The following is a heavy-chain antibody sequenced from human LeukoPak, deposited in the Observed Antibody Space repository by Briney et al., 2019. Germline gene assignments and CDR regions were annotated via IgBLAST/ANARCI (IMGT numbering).Heavy chain of an antibody. J-gene: IGHJ4*02. V-gene: IGHV4-39*01. CDR3: ARAGEGYDFWSGYPRAYFDY. CDR2: IYYSGST. D-gene: IGHD3-3*01. Sequence: PSETLSLTCTVSGGSISSTSYYWGWIRQPPGKGLEWIGSIYYSGSTYYNPSLKSRVTISVDTSKNQFSLKLSSVTAADTAVYYCARAGEGYDFWSGYPRAYFDYWGQRNLVTVSS. CDR1: GGSISSTSYY.